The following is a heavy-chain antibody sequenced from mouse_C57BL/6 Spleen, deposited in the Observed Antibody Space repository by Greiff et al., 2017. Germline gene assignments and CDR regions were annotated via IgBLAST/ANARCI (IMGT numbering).Heavy chain of an antibody. CDR2: IDPETGGT. CDR3: TREITTVGARYFDY. V-gene: IGHV1-15*01. J-gene: IGHJ2*01. D-gene: IGHD1-1*01. Sequence: VQLQQSGAELVRPGASVTLSCKASGYTFTDYEMHWVKQTPVHGLEWIGAIDPETGGTAYNQKFKGKAILTADKSSSTAYMELRSLTSEDSAVYYCTREITTVGARYFDYWGQGTTLTVSS. CDR1: GYTFTDYE.